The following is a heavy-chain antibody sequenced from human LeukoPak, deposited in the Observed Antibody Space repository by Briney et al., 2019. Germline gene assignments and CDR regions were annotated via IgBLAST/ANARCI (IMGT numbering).Heavy chain of an antibody. D-gene: IGHD3-22*01. CDR1: GGSLSSGGYY. Sequence: SETLSLTCTVSGGSLSSGGYYWSWIRQHPGKGLEWIGYIYYSGSTYYNPSLKSRVTISVDTSKNQFSLKLSSVTAADTAVYYCARESYDSSGYYWFDPWGQGTLVTVSS. CDR3: ARESYDSSGYYWFDP. J-gene: IGHJ5*02. V-gene: IGHV4-31*03. CDR2: IYYSGST.